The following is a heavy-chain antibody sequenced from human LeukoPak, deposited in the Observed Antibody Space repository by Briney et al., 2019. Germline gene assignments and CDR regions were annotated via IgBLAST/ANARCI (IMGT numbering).Heavy chain of an antibody. D-gene: IGHD3-9*01. CDR3: AKSYYDILTGPYYFDY. CDR1: GFTFSNYG. V-gene: IGHV3-23*01. CDR2: LSSSGGST. Sequence: GGSLRLSCAASGFTFSNYGMNWVRQAPGKGLEWVSALSSSGGSTYYADSVKGRFTISRDNSKNTLYLQMNSLRAEDTAVYYCAKSYYDILTGPYYFDYWGQGTLVTVSS. J-gene: IGHJ4*02.